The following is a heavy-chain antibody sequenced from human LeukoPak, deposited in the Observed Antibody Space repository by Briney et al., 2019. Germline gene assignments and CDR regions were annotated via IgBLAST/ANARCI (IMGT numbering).Heavy chain of an antibody. CDR3: ARAGSTWDNFDS. J-gene: IGHJ4*02. CDR1: GYSLTSYW. CDR2: IYPGDSEI. Sequence: GESLKISCKGFGYSLTSYWIGWVRQMPGKGLEWMGIIYPGDSEIRYSPSFQGQVTLSADKSISAAYLQWSSLKASDTAIYYCARAGSTWDNFDSWGQGTLVTVSS. D-gene: IGHD2-2*01. V-gene: IGHV5-51*01.